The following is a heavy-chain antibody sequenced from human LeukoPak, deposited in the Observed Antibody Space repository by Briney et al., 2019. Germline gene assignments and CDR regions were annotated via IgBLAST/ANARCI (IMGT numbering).Heavy chain of an antibody. CDR1: GFTFTRQT. J-gene: IGHJ5*02. Sequence: GGSLRLSCAASGFTFTRQTMSWVRQAPGKGLEWVAGMKEDGSVIEYVDSVKGRFTISRDNAKNSLFLQMNSLRAEDTALYYCARGGLRHFDPWGQGTLVTVSS. D-gene: IGHD2-15*01. CDR3: ARGGLRHFDP. V-gene: IGHV3-7*01. CDR2: MKEDGSVI.